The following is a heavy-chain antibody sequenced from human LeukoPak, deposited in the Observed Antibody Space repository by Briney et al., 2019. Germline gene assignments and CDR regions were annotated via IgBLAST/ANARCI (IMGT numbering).Heavy chain of an antibody. CDR1: GYTFTGYY. J-gene: IGHJ4*02. Sequence: ASVKVSCKASGYTFTGYYMHWVRQAPGQGLEWMGWINPNSGGTNYAQKFQGRVTKTRDTSISTAYMELSRLRSDDTAVYYCARDQYYDILTGYYPYWGQGTLVTVSS. D-gene: IGHD3-9*01. V-gene: IGHV1-2*02. CDR2: INPNSGGT. CDR3: ARDQYYDILTGYYPY.